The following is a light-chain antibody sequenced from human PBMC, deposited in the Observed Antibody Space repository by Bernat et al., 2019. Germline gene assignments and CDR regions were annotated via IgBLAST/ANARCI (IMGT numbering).Light chain of an antibody. CDR2: EVT. J-gene: IGLJ3*02. V-gene: IGLV2-8*01. CDR1: NDVGAYNY. Sequence: QSALTQPPSASGSPGQSVTLSCTGNDVGAYNYVLWYQQHPGKAPKLMIYEVTKRPSGVPDRFSGSKSGNTATLTVSGLQSEDGAHYFCSTYAGSNNLVFGGGTRLTVL. CDR3: STYAGSNNLV.